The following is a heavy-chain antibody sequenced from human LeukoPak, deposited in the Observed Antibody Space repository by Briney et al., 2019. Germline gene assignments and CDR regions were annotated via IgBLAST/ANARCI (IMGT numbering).Heavy chain of an antibody. Sequence: PGGSLRFSCAASGFTFDDYAMHWVRQAPGKGLKWVSGISWNSGSIGYADSVKGRFTISRDNAKNSLYLQMNSLRAEDTALYYCAKDTQAGIVVVTATTPYFDYWGQGTLVTVSS. CDR3: AKDTQAGIVVVTATTPYFDY. V-gene: IGHV3-9*01. CDR1: GFTFDDYA. CDR2: ISWNSGSI. D-gene: IGHD2-21*02. J-gene: IGHJ4*02.